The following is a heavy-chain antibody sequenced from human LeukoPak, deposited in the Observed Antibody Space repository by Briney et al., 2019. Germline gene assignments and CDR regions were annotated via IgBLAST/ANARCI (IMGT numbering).Heavy chain of an antibody. CDR1: GYSFTSYW. J-gene: IGHJ5*02. CDR3: ARHVGQQLLNWFDP. D-gene: IGHD6-13*01. V-gene: IGHV5-51*01. Sequence: HGESLKISCKGSGYSFTSYWIGWVRQMPGKGLEWMGIIYPGDSDTRYSPSFQGQVTISADKPISTAYLQWSSLKASDTAVYYCARHVGQQLLNWFDPWGQGTLVTVSS. CDR2: IYPGDSDT.